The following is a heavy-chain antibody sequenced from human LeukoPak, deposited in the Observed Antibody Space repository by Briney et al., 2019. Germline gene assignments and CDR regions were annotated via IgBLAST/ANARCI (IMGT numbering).Heavy chain of an antibody. CDR1: GGTFSSYA. CDR3: ARGLLGYCSSTSCYTSAFDI. J-gene: IGHJ3*02. Sequence: SVKVSCKASGGTFSSYAISWVRQAPGQGLEWMGGIIPIFGTANYAQKFQGRVTITADESTSTAYMELSSLRSEDTAVYYCARGLLGYCSSTSCYTSAFDIWGQGTMVIVSS. CDR2: IIPIFGTA. V-gene: IGHV1-69*01. D-gene: IGHD2-2*02.